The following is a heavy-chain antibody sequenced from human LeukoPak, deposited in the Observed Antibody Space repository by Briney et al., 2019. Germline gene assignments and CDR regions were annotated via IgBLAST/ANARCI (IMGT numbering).Heavy chain of an antibody. J-gene: IGHJ4*02. CDR2: IYHSGST. CDR3: ATRIAVAGSFDY. V-gene: IGHV4-4*02. D-gene: IGHD6-19*01. CDR1: GGSISSSNW. Sequence: KPSETLSLTCAVSGGSISSSNWWRWVRQPPGKGLEWIGEIYHSGSTNYNPSLKSRVTISVDKSKNQFSLKLSSVTAADTAVYYCATRIAVAGSFDYWGQGTLVTVSS.